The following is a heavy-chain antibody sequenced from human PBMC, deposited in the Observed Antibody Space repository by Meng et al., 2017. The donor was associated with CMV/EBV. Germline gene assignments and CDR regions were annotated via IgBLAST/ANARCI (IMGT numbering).Heavy chain of an antibody. D-gene: IGHD6-13*01. CDR3: AKDRAAVGYKGSDY. CDR2: ISGSGGST. V-gene: IGHV3-23*01. J-gene: IGHJ4*02. CDR1: GFTFSSYA. Sequence: SGFTFSSYAMSWVRQAPGKGLEWVSAISGSGGSTYYADPVKGRFTISRDNSKNTLYLQMNSLRAEDTAVYYCAKDRAAVGYKGSDYWGQGTLVTVSS.